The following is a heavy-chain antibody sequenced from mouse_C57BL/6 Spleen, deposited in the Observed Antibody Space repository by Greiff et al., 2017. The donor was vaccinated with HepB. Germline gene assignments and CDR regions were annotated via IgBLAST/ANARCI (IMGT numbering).Heavy chain of an antibody. Sequence: QVQLQQSGAELARPGASVKLSCKASGYTFTSYGISWVKQSTGQGLEWIGEIYPRSGKTYYNEKFKGKATLTADKSSSTAYMELRSLTSEDSAVSVCARSGGTTVVSDWYFDVWGTGTTVTVSS. CDR2: IYPRSGKT. CDR1: GYTFTSYG. D-gene: IGHD1-1*01. CDR3: ARSGGTTVVSDWYFDV. J-gene: IGHJ1*03. V-gene: IGHV1-81*01.